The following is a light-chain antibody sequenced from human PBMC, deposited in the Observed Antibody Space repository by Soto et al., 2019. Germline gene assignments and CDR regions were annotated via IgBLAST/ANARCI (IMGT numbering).Light chain of an antibody. CDR2: EVS. CDR1: SNDVGAYNY. CDR3: SSSTKRSSYV. V-gene: IGLV2-14*01. Sequence: QSALTQPASVSGSLGQSITISCTGTSNDVGAYNYVYWYQQHPGKAPKLIIYEVSNRPSGISNRFSGSKSGNTASLTISGLQAEDEADFYCSSSTKRSSYVFGPGTKVTVL. J-gene: IGLJ1*01.